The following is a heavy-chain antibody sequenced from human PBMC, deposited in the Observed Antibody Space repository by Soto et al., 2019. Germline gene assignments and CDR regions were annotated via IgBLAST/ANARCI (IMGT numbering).Heavy chain of an antibody. CDR3: ARDRRYYDSSGPRDAFDI. D-gene: IGHD3-22*01. Sequence: ASVKDSGKASGYTFTGYYMHWVRQVPGQGLEWMGWINPNSGGTNYAQKFQGWVTMPRATSITTAYMALSRLRSDDTPVYYCARDRRYYDSSGPRDAFDIWGQGTMVTVSS. J-gene: IGHJ3*02. CDR1: GYTFTGYY. V-gene: IGHV1-2*04. CDR2: INPNSGGT.